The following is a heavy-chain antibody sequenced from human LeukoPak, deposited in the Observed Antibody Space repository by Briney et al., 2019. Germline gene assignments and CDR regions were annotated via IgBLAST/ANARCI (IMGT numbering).Heavy chain of an antibody. Sequence: PGESLRLSCAASGFMFSTYWMTWVRQAPGKGLEWVANIKRDGSVKNYVDSVKGRFTISRDNAKNSLYLQMNSLRAEDTAVYYCARDPMTGFDYWGQGTLVTVSS. CDR1: GFMFSTYW. D-gene: IGHD3-9*01. J-gene: IGHJ4*02. CDR2: IKRDGSVK. V-gene: IGHV3-7*01. CDR3: ARDPMTGFDY.